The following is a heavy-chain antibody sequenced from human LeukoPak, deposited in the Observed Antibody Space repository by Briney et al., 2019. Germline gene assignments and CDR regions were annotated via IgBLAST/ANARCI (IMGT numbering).Heavy chain of an antibody. J-gene: IGHJ6*02. D-gene: IGHD3-10*01. CDR1: GGSISSGGYS. CDR3: ARALWFGEWGMDV. V-gene: IGHV4-30-2*01. Sequence: SETLSLTCAVSGGSISSGGYSWSWIRQPPGKGLEWIGYIYHSGSTYYNPSLKSRVTISVDRSKNQFSLKLSSVTAADTAVYYCARALWFGEWGMDVWGQGTTVTVSS. CDR2: IYHSGST.